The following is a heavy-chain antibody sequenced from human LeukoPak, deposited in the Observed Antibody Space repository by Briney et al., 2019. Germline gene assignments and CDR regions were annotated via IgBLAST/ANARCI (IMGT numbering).Heavy chain of an antibody. D-gene: IGHD1-26*01. J-gene: IGHJ4*02. CDR1: GFTFSSYA. Sequence: GGSLRLSCAASGFTFSSYAMHWVRQAPGKGLEWVALISYDGSNKYYADSVKGRFTISGDNSKNTLYLQMNSLRAEDTAVYYCAKAEIVGATLYYFDYWGQGTLVTVSS. CDR2: ISYDGSNK. V-gene: IGHV3-30*04. CDR3: AKAEIVGATLYYFDY.